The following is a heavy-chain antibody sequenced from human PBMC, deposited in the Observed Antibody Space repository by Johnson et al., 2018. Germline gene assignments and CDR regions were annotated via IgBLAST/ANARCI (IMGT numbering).Heavy chain of an antibody. D-gene: IGHD3-10*01. J-gene: IGHJ3*02. CDR2: ISSSSGTI. Sequence: VQLVESGGGLVQPGGSLRLSCAASGFTFSSYNMNWVRQAPGKGLEWVSYISSSSGTIYYAASVKGRFTISRDNAKNSLYLQMKSLRGEDTAVDYGAGGGLLWFGELLFGAFDIWGQGTMVTVSS. CDR1: GFTFSSYN. V-gene: IGHV3-48*01. CDR3: AGGGLLWFGELLFGAFDI.